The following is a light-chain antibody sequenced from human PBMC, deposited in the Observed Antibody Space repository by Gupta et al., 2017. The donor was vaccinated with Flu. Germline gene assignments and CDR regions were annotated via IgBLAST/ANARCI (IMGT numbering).Light chain of an antibody. CDR1: SSNIGSNY. J-gene: IGLJ3*02. CDR3: EAWDDSLSGPNWV. V-gene: IGLV1-47*01. CDR2: RNN. Sequence: QSVLTQPPSASGTPGQRVTISCSGSSSNIGSNYVYWYQQHPGTAPKLLIYRNNQRPSGVPDRFSGSKSGTSASLAISGLRSEDEAEYYCEAWDDSLSGPNWVFGGGTKLTVL.